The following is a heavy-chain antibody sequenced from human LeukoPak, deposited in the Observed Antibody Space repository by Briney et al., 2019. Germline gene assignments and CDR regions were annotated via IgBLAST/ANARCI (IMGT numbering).Heavy chain of an antibody. V-gene: IGHV1-46*01. CDR2: INPSGGST. D-gene: IGHD5-24*01. Sequence: GASVKISCKASGYIFTYYYMHWVRQAPGQGPQWMGIINPSGGSTSYTQRFQGRVTMTRDTSTSTVYMELSSLRSEDTAVYYCAREQSPYAMDVWGQGTTVTVSS. CDR3: AREQSPYAMDV. J-gene: IGHJ6*02. CDR1: GYIFTYYY.